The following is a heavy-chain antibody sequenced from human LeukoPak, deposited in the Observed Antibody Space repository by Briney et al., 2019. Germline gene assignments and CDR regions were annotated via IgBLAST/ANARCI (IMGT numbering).Heavy chain of an antibody. CDR3: ARLGYSSGWSYYYYYYMDV. V-gene: IGHV1-69*05. D-gene: IGHD6-19*01. CDR1: GGTFSSYA. Sequence: GSSVKVSCKASGGTFSSYAISWVRQAPGQGLEWMGGIIPIFGTANYAQKLQGRVTMTTDTSTSTAYMELRSLRSDDTAVHYCARLGYSSGWSYYYYYYMDVWGKGTTVTVSS. CDR2: IIPIFGTA. J-gene: IGHJ6*03.